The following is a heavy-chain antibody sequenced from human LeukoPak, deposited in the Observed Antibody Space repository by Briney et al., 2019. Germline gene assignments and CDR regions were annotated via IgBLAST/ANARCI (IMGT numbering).Heavy chain of an antibody. CDR2: IYHSGST. V-gene: IGHV4-38-2*02. CDR3: ARVTSRLGWFDP. D-gene: IGHD1-14*01. J-gene: IGHJ5*02. CDR1: GYSISSGYY. Sequence: SETLSLTCTVSGYSISSGYYWGWIRQPPGKGLEWIGSIYHSGSTYYNPSLKSRVTISVDTSKNQFSLKLRSVTAADTAVYYCARVTSRLGWFDPWGQGTLVTVSS.